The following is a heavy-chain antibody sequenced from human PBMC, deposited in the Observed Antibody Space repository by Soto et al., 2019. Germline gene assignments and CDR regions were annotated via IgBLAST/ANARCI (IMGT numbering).Heavy chain of an antibody. D-gene: IGHD3-9*01. J-gene: IGHJ4*02. CDR2: ISGSGGST. CDR1: GFTFSSYA. V-gene: IGHV3-23*04. CDR3: AKDILPRDRSYYFDY. Sequence: VQLVESGGGVVQPGRSLRLSCAASGFTFSSYAMSWVRQAPGKGLEWVSAISGSGGSTYYADSVKGRFTISRDNSKNTLYLQMNSLRAEDTAVYYCAKDILPRDRSYYFDYWGQGTLVTVSS.